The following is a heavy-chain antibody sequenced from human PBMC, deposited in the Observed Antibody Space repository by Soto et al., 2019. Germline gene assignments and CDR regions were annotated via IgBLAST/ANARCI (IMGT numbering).Heavy chain of an antibody. CDR1: GFTFSTNW. Sequence: EVQLVESGGGLVQPGGSLRLSCAASGFTFSTNWMHWVRQVARKGLIWVSRINEDGRITDYADSAKGRFTISRDNAKNTLYLQMNSLRAEDTAVYYCARDIGGVGSHWGQGTLVTVAS. J-gene: IGHJ4*02. V-gene: IGHV3-74*01. D-gene: IGHD3-10*01. CDR3: ARDIGGVGSH. CDR2: INEDGRIT.